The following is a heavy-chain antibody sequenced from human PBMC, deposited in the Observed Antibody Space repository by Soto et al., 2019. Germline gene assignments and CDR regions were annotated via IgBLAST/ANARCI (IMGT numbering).Heavy chain of an antibody. CDR2: IYHTGNT. CDR1: GGSISDDSY. CDR3: ARDEYQLLSSVSWFDS. D-gene: IGHD2-2*01. Sequence: SETLSLTCTVSGGSISDDSYWSWIRQTPGKGLEWIGYIYHTGNTYYNPSLRSRVSISVDKSKSQFSLKLISVTAADTAVYFCARDEYQLLSSVSWFDSWGQGXLGTVPS. J-gene: IGHJ5*01. V-gene: IGHV4-30-4*01.